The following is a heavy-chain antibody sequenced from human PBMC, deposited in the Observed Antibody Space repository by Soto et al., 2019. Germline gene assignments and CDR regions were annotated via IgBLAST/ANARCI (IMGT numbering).Heavy chain of an antibody. J-gene: IGHJ5*02. V-gene: IGHV1-69*13. CDR2: IIPIFGTA. CDR1: GYTFTSYY. D-gene: IGHD1-26*01. Sequence: GASVKVSCKASGYTFTSYYMHWVRQAPGQGLEWMGGIIPIFGTANYAQKFQGRVTITADESTSTAYMELSSLRSEDTAVYYCASGRVWRATTWFDPWGQGTLVTVSS. CDR3: ASGRVWRATTWFDP.